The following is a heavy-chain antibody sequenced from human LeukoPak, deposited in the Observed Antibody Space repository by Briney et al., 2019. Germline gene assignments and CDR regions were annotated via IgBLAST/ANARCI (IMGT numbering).Heavy chain of an antibody. Sequence: GASVKVSCKASGYTFTGYYMHWVRQAPGQGLGWMGWINPNSGGTNYAQKFQGRVTMTRDTSISTAYMELSRLRSDDTAVYYCARDPAYCGGDCYSYWGQGTLVTVSS. CDR2: INPNSGGT. CDR1: GYTFTGYY. CDR3: ARDPAYCGGDCYSY. D-gene: IGHD2-21*02. V-gene: IGHV1-2*02. J-gene: IGHJ4*02.